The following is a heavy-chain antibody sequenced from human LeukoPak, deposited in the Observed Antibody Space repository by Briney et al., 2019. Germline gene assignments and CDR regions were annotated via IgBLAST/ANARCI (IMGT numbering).Heavy chain of an antibody. J-gene: IGHJ4*02. D-gene: IGHD3-10*01. V-gene: IGHV3-33*01. CDR3: ARDDYGSGSFDY. CDR1: GFTFSSYG. Sequence: PGRSLRLSCSASGFTFSSYGMHCVRQPPGKGLECVAVIWYDGRNKYYAASVKSRFTISRDNSKTTLYLQMNSLRAEDTAVYYCARDDYGSGSFDYWGQGTLVTVSS. CDR2: IWYDGRNK.